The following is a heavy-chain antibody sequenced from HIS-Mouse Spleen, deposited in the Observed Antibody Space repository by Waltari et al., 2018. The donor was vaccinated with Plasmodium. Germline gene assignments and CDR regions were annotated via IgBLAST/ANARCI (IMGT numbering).Heavy chain of an antibody. Sequence: QVHLVQSGAAVQTPGASVKVSCKASGDTFTGYYMPWVRQAPGQRLEWMGWINPNSGDTNYAQKFQGRVTMTRDTSISTAYMELSRLRSDDTAVYYCARVLGYKAAAGTFVEYFQHWGQGTLVTVSS. CDR1: GDTFTGYY. CDR3: ARVLGYKAAAGTFVEYFQH. J-gene: IGHJ1*01. D-gene: IGHD6-13*01. CDR2: INPNSGDT. V-gene: IGHV1-2*02.